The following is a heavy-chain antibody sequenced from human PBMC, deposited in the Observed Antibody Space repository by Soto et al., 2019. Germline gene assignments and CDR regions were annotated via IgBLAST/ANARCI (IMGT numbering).Heavy chain of an antibody. D-gene: IGHD2-2*01. CDR1: GFTFSNYA. J-gene: IGHJ5*02. V-gene: IGHV3-23*01. Sequence: GGSLRLSCAASGFTFSNYAMSWVRQAPGKGLEWVSDISGSGGSTYYADSVKGRFTISRDNSKNTLYLQMNSLRAEDTAVYYCARGGYCISTSCHSSPFDPWGQGTLVTVSS. CDR2: ISGSGGST. CDR3: ARGGYCISTSCHSSPFDP.